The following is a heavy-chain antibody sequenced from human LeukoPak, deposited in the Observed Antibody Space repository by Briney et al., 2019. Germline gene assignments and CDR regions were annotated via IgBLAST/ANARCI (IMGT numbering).Heavy chain of an antibody. CDR3: ARDIAPTMVTH. V-gene: IGHV4-31*03. J-gene: IGHJ1*01. Sequence: PSETLSLTCTVSGGSISSGGYYWSWIRQHPGKGLEWIGYIYYSGSTYYNPSLKSRVTISVDTSKNQFSLKLSSVTAADTVVYYCARDIAPTMVTHWGQGTLVTVSS. CDR2: IYYSGST. CDR1: GGSISSGGYY. D-gene: IGHD3-10*01.